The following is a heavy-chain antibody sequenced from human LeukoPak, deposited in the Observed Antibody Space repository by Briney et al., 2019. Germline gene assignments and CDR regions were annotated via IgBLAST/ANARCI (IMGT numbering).Heavy chain of an antibody. Sequence: TGGSLRLSCAASGFTFRDYTMNWVRQAPGKGLEWIGEMYLSGTTHSNPSVKSRVTISIDKSKNQFFLNLSSVTAADTAVYYCAGLVGRYSSGLYYYYFDYWGQGTLVTVSS. D-gene: IGHD3-22*01. CDR2: MYLSGTT. V-gene: IGHV4-34*08. CDR1: GFTFRDYT. J-gene: IGHJ4*02. CDR3: AGLVGRYSSGLYYYYFDY.